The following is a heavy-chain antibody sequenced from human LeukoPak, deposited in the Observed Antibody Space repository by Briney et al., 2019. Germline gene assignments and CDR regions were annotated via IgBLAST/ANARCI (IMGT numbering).Heavy chain of an antibody. CDR3: ARSRAFYGSGSLDY. D-gene: IGHD3-10*01. J-gene: IGHJ4*02. CDR2: ISSSGSTI. V-gene: IGHV3-48*03. CDR1: GFTFSSYE. Sequence: GGSLRLSCAASGFTFSSYEMNWVRQAPGKGLEWVSYISSSGSTIYYADSVKGRFTISRDNAKNSLYLQMNSLRAEDTAVYYCARSRAFYGSGSLDYWGQGTLVTVSS.